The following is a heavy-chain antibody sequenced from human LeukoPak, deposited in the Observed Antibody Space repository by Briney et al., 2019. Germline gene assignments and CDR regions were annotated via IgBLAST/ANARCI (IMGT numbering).Heavy chain of an antibody. CDR3: ARSQDGVFDY. V-gene: IGHV4-38-2*01. CDR1: GYSISSGYY. J-gene: IGHJ4*02. CDR2: IYHSGST. Sequence: SETLSLTCAVSGYSISSGYYWGWIRPPPGKGLEWIGSIYHSGSTYYNPSLKRRVTISVDTSKNQFSLKLSSVTAADTAVYYCARSQDGVFDYWGQGTLVTVSS.